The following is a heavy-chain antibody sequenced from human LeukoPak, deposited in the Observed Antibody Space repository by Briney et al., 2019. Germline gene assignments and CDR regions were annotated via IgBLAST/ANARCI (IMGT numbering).Heavy chain of an antibody. CDR2: IIPIFGTA. V-gene: IGHV1-69*05. CDR3: ARGSVTMMYNWFDP. Sequence: ASVKVSCKASGGTFSSYAISWVRQAPGQGLEWMGGIIPIFGTANYAQKFQGRVTITTDESMSTAYMELSSLRSEDTAVYYCARGSVTMMYNWFDPWGQGTLVTVSS. CDR1: GGTFSSYA. D-gene: IGHD3-22*01. J-gene: IGHJ5*02.